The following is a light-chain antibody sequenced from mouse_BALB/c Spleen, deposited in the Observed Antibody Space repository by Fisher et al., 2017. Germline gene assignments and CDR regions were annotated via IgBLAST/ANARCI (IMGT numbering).Light chain of an antibody. CDR2: STS. CDR1: SSVSSSY. J-gene: IGKJ2*01. Sequence: DIVLTQTTAIMSASPGERVTMTCSASSSVSSSYLHWYQQKSGASPKLWIYSTSNLASGVPARFSGSGSGTSYSLTISSMEAENDATYYCQQWSGYPYTFGGGTKLEIK. V-gene: IGKV4-57-1*01. CDR3: QQWSGYPYT.